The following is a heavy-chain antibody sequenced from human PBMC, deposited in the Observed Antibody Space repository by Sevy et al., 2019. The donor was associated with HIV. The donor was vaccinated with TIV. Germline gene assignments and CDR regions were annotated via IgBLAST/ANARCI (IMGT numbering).Heavy chain of an antibody. J-gene: IGHJ6*02. Sequence: SDTLSLTCTVSGGSISSYYWSWIRQPPGKGLEWIGYIYYSGSTNYNPSLKSRVTISVDTSKNQFSLKLSSVTAADTAVYYCARDSGGGYCTGGVCYEYYYGIDVWGQGTTVTVSS. CDR2: IYYSGST. CDR1: GGSISSYY. D-gene: IGHD2-8*02. V-gene: IGHV4-59*01. CDR3: ARDSGGGYCTGGVCYEYYYGIDV.